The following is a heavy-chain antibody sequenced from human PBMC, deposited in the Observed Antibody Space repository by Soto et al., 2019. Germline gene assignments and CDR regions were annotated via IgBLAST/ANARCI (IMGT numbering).Heavy chain of an antibody. V-gene: IGHV1-24*01. J-gene: IGHJ4*02. D-gene: IGHD5-12*01. CDR1: GYTLTELS. CDR2: FDPEDGET. CDR3: ATVDPHSGYDYVPAFDY. Sequence: GASVKVSCKVSGYTLTELSMHWVRQAPGKELEWMGGFDPEDGETIYAQKFQGRVTMTEDTSTDTAYMELSSLRSEDTAVYYCATVDPHSGYDYVPAFDYWGQGTLVTVSS.